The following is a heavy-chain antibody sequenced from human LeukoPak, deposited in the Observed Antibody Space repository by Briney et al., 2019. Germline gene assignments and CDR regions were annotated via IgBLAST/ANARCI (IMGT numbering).Heavy chain of an antibody. CDR3: ARDQTPHYYDSSGYYRNDAFDI. D-gene: IGHD3-22*01. J-gene: IGHJ3*02. CDR2: ISSSSSTI. V-gene: IGHV3-48*02. CDR1: GFSFSSYD. Sequence: GGSLRLSCAASGFSFSSYDMHWVRQAPGKGLEWVSYISSSSSTIYYADSVKGRFTISRDNAKNSLYLQMNSLRDEDTAVYYCARDQTPHYYDSSGYYRNDAFDIWGQGTMVTVSS.